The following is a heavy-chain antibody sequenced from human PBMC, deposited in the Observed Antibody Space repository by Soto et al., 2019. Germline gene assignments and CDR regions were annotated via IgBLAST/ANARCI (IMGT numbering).Heavy chain of an antibody. CDR3: ARVPGP. Sequence: PSETMCVTCAVAGGSISSGGYSWSWIRQPPGKGLEWIGYIYHSGSTYYNPSLKSRVTISVDRSKNQFSLKLSSVTAADTAVYYCARVPGPWGQGTLVTVSS. V-gene: IGHV4-30-2*01. J-gene: IGHJ5*02. CDR1: GGSISSGGYS. CDR2: IYHSGST.